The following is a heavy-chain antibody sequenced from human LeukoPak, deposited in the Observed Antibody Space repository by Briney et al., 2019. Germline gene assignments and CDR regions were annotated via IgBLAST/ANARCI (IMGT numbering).Heavy chain of an antibody. CDR2: ISSSSSYI. Sequence: PGGSLRLSCAASGFTFSSYSMNWVRQAPGKGLEWVSSISSSSSYIYYADSVKGRFTISRDNAKNSLYLQMNSLRAEGTAVYYCARDKGYCSSTSCYAPFDYWGQGTLVTVSS. V-gene: IGHV3-21*01. D-gene: IGHD2-2*01. CDR3: ARDKGYCSSTSCYAPFDY. J-gene: IGHJ4*02. CDR1: GFTFSSYS.